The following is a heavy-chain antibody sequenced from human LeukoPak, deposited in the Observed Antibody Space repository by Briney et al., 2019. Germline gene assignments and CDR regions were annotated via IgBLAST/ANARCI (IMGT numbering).Heavy chain of an antibody. J-gene: IGHJ4*02. Sequence: SETLSLTCTVSGGSISSSSYYWGWIRQPPGKGLEWIGSIYYSGSTYYNPSLKSRVTISVDTSKNQFPLKLSSVTAADTAVYYCARAGIYGGVYFDYWGQGTLVTVSS. CDR1: GGSISSSSYY. V-gene: IGHV4-39*01. CDR3: ARAGIYGGVYFDY. D-gene: IGHD4-17*01. CDR2: IYYSGST.